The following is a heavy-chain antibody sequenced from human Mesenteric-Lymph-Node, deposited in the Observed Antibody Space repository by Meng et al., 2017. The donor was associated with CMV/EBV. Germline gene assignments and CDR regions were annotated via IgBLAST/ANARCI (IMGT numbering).Heavy chain of an antibody. D-gene: IGHD3-3*01. Sequence: GESLKITCAASGFTFSSYGMHWVRQAPGKGLEWVTFIRYDGSNQYYADSVKGRFTISRDNSKNSLYLQMNSLRAEDTAVYYCARDWGARHELRFLEWLPYYYYGMDVWGQGTTVTVSS. CDR2: IRYDGSNQ. J-gene: IGHJ6*02. CDR1: GFTFSSYG. CDR3: ARDWGARHELRFLEWLPYYYYGMDV. V-gene: IGHV3-30*02.